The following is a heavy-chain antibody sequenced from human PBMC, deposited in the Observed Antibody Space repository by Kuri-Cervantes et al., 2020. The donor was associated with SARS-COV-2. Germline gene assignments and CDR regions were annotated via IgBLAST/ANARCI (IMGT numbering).Heavy chain of an antibody. Sequence: SVKVSCKTSGYTFNIYDIHWVRQATGQGLEWMGGIIPIFGTANYAQKFQGRVTITADESTSTAYMELSRLRSDDTAVYYCARDLSSSVASFYDYWGQGTLVTVSS. CDR2: IIPIFGTA. D-gene: IGHD6-6*01. CDR3: ARDLSSSVASFYDY. CDR1: GYTFNIYD. J-gene: IGHJ4*02. V-gene: IGHV1-69*13.